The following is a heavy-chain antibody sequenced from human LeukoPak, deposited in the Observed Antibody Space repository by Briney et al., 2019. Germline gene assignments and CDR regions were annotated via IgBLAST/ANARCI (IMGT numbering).Heavy chain of an antibody. D-gene: IGHD1-7*01. V-gene: IGHV3-64*01. Sequence: GGSLRLSCAASGFTFSRYAMHWVRQAPGQGLEYASGISSSGGSTYYANSVKGRFTISRDNSKFTMYLQMGGLRGEDMAIYYCTSSVGLTGTNPFDYWGQGTLVTVSS. CDR3: TSSVGLTGTNPFDY. CDR1: GFTFSRYA. J-gene: IGHJ4*02. CDR2: ISSSGGST.